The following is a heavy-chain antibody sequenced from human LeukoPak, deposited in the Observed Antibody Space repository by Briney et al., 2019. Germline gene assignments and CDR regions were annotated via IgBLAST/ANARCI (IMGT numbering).Heavy chain of an antibody. V-gene: IGHV4-39*07. CDR3: ARQGTAAAEFDY. Sequence: SETLSLTCTVSGGSISSSSYYWGWIRQPPWKGLEWIGSIYYSGSTYYNPSLKSRVTISVDTSKNQFSLKLSSVTAADTAVYYCARQGTAAAEFDYWGQGTLVTVSS. J-gene: IGHJ4*02. CDR2: IYYSGST. CDR1: GGSISSSSYY. D-gene: IGHD6-25*01.